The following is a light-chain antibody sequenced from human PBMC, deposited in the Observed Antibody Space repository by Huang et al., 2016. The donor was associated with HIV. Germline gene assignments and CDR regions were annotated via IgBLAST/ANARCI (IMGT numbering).Light chain of an antibody. CDR1: QSVRDK. CDR3: QQYESWPPLT. V-gene: IGKV3-15*01. Sequence: EIVMTQSPDTLSVSPGERATLSCRASQSVRDKLAWYQQKPGQAPRPLLHATSTGAAGVPARFSGSGSGTEFTLTISSLQSEDCGVYYCQQYESWPPLTFGGGTKVEIK. CDR2: ATS. J-gene: IGKJ4*01.